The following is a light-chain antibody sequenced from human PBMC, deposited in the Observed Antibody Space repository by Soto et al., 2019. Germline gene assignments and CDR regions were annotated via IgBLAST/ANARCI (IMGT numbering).Light chain of an antibody. Sequence: QSVLTQPPSASGAPGLRVTISCSGSSSNIGSHSVNWYQQLPGTAPKLLIYSNNQRPSGVPDRFSGSKSGTSASLAISGLQSEDEADYYCAAWDDSLNGHVVFGGGTKVTVL. J-gene: IGLJ2*01. CDR3: AAWDDSLNGHVV. V-gene: IGLV1-44*01. CDR1: SSNIGSHS. CDR2: SNN.